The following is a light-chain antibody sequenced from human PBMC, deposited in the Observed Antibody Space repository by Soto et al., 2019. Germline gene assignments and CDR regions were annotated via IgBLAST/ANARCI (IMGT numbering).Light chain of an antibody. V-gene: IGLV1-44*01. J-gene: IGLJ1*01. CDR2: SNN. CDR1: SSNIGSNA. CDR3: AAWDDSLNGYYV. Sequence: QSALTQPPSASGTPGQSVTSSCSGSSSNIGSNAVNWSQQFPGTAPKLLIYSNNQRPSGVPDRFSGSKSGTSASLAISGLQSEDEADYYCAAWDDSLNGYYVFGTGTKVTVL.